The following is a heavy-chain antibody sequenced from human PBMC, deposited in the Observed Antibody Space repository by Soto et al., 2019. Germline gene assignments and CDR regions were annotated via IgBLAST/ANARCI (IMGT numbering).Heavy chain of an antibody. CDR2: IIPIFGTA. D-gene: IGHD1-1*01. V-gene: IGHV1-69*12. CDR1: GGTFSSYA. J-gene: IGHJ6*02. Sequence: QVQLVQSGAEVKKPGSSVKVSCKASGGTFSSYAISWERQAPGQGLEWMGGIIPIFGTANYAQKFQGRVTITADESTSTAYMELSSLRSEDTAVYYRARGSPKVHYYYYYGMDVWGHGTTVTVSS. CDR3: ARGSPKVHYYYYYGMDV.